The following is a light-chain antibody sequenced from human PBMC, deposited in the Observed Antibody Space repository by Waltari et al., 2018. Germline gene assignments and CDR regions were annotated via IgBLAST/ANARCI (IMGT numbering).Light chain of an antibody. CDR2: QDN. CDR3: QAWDSGSVI. V-gene: IGLV3-1*01. CDR1: KLGAKF. J-gene: IGLJ2*01. Sequence: QPPSVSVSSGQTASITCSGDKLGAKFVCWYQQKPGQSPVLVIYQDNKRPSGIPERFSGSNSGNTATLTISETQAMDEADYYCQAWDSGSVIFGGGTKVTVL.